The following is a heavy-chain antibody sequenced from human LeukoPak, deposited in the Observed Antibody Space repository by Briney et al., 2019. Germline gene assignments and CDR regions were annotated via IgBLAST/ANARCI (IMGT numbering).Heavy chain of an antibody. Sequence: GGSLRLSCAASGFTFSSYAMSWIRQAPGKGLEWVSYISSSGSTIYYADSVKGRFTISRDNAKNSLYLQMNSLRAEDTAVYYCARDLDYDSSGYYPIRYYYGMDVWGQGTTVTVSS. CDR3: ARDLDYDSSGYYPIRYYYGMDV. J-gene: IGHJ6*02. V-gene: IGHV3-11*01. D-gene: IGHD3-22*01. CDR1: GFTFSSYA. CDR2: ISSSGSTI.